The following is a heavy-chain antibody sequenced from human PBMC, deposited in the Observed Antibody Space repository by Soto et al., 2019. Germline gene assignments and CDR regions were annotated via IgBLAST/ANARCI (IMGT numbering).Heavy chain of an antibody. J-gene: IGHJ6*02. V-gene: IGHV3-21*01. CDR3: AREYTAWPLAYGLDV. CDR2: ISSRSDI. CDR1: GFTFSTYC. D-gene: IGHD2-2*02. Sequence: LRLSCVGSGFTFSTYCINWVRQAPGKGLEWVSSISSRSDIYYADSVKGRFTISRDNAKNSVSLQMNSLRAEDTAVYYCAREYTAWPLAYGLDVWGQGTTVTVSS.